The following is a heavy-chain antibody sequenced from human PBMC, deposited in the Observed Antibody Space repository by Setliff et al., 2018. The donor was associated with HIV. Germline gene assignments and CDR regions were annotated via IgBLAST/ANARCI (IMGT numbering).Heavy chain of an antibody. CDR3: AALAAAHPFDY. V-gene: IGHV1-69-2*01. CDR1: GFTFTDHF. Sequence: ASVKVSCKVSGFTFTDHFIHWVRQAPGKGLEWMGLIDPEDEKTIYAEEFQGRVTITADTSTNLVYMDLSGLRSEDTAIYYCAALAAAHPFDYWGQGTLVTVSS. CDR2: IDPEDEKT. J-gene: IGHJ4*01. D-gene: IGHD6-13*01.